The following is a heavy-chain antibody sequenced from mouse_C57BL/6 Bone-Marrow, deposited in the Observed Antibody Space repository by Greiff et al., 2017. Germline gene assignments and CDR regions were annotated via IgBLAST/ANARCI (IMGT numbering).Heavy chain of an antibody. V-gene: IGHV6-3*01. CDR3: TGRDRGAMDY. CDR2: IRLKSDNYAT. D-gene: IGHD3-1*01. CDR1: GFTFSNYW. J-gene: IGHJ4*01. Sequence: EVQLQESGGGLVQPGGSMKLSCVASGFTFSNYWMNWVRQSPEKGLEWVAQIRLKSDNYATHYAESVKGWFTISRDDSKSSVYLQMNNLRAEDTGIDYCTGRDRGAMDYWGQGTSVTVSS.